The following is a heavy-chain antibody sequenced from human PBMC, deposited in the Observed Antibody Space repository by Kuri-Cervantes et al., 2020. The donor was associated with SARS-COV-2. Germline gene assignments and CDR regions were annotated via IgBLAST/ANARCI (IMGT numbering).Heavy chain of an antibody. V-gene: IGHV2-70*01. CDR1: GFSLSTSGMY. CDR3: ARINPYGSGSYFLNDAFDI. Sequence: SGPTLVKPTQTLTLTCTFSGFSLSTSGMYVSWIRQPPGKALEWLALIDWDDDKYYSTSLKTRLTISKDTSKNQVVLTMTNMDPVDTATYYCARINPYGSGSYFLNDAFDIWGQGTMVTVSS. CDR2: IDWDDDK. D-gene: IGHD3-10*01. J-gene: IGHJ3*02.